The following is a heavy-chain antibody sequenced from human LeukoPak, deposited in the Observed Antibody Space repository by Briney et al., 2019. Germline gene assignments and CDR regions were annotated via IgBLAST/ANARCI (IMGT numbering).Heavy chain of an antibody. V-gene: IGHV1-2*02. D-gene: IGHD3-22*01. CDR3: ARDSNYDSSSYAIDY. J-gene: IGHJ4*02. CDR1: GYTFTGYY. Sequence: EASVKVSCKASGYTFTGYYMHWVRQAPGQGLEWMGWINPNSGGTNYAQKFQGRVTMTRDTSISTAYMELSRLRSDDTAVYYCARDSNYDSSSYAIDYWGQGTLVTVSS. CDR2: INPNSGGT.